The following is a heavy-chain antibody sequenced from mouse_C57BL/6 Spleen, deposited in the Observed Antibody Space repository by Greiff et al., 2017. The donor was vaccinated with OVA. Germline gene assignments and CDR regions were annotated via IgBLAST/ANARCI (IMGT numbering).Heavy chain of an antibody. CDR1: GFTFSDYG. Sequence: EVQRVESGGGLVKPGGSLKLSCAASGFTFSDYGMHWVRQAPEKGLEWVAYISSGSSTIYYADTVKGRFTISRDNAKNTLFLQMTSLRSEDTDMYYCARSNWDDAMDYWGQGTSVTVSS. CDR3: ARSNWDDAMDY. V-gene: IGHV5-17*01. J-gene: IGHJ4*01. CDR2: ISSGSSTI. D-gene: IGHD4-1*01.